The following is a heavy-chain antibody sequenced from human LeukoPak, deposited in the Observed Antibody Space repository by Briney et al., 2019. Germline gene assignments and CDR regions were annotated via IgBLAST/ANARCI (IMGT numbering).Heavy chain of an antibody. CDR1: GPTFSNYW. CDR2: IKEDGSAK. CDR3: ATEVYYYMDV. V-gene: IGHV3-7*01. Sequence: PGGSLRLSCAASGPTFSNYWMSWVRQAPGKGLEWVANIKEDGSAKYYVDSVKGRFTISRDNAKNSLYLQMNSLRAEDTAVYYCATEVYYYMDVWGKGTTVTVSS. J-gene: IGHJ6*03.